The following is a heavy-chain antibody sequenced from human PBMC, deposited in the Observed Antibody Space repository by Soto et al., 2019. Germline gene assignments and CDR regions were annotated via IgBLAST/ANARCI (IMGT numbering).Heavy chain of an antibody. CDR2: ISPDGSQK. J-gene: IGHJ5*02. V-gene: IGHV3-30*18. Sequence: GGSLRLSCAASGFRFSSYGMHWVRQAPGKGLEWVAAISPDGSQKDYTDSVRGRFTISRDNTKNTLYLQMNSLRVEDTAVYYCTKPRSSSQWPPFDPWGHGTLVTVSS. CDR1: GFRFSSYG. CDR3: TKPRSSSQWPPFDP. D-gene: IGHD6-19*01.